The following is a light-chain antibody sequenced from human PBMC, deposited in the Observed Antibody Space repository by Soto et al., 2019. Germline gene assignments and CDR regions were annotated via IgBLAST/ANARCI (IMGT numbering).Light chain of an antibody. Sequence: EIVLTQSPATLSLSPGERATLSCRASQSVSSYLAWYQQKPGQAPRLLIYDAFTRATGIPARFSGSGSGTDFTLTISRLEPEDFAVYYCQQYSNWPPITFGQGTRLEIK. CDR3: QQYSNWPPIT. J-gene: IGKJ5*01. CDR1: QSVSSY. V-gene: IGKV3-11*01. CDR2: DAF.